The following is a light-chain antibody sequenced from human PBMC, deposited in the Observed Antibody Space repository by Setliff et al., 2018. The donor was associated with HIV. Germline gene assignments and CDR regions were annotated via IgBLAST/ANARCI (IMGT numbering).Light chain of an antibody. V-gene: IGLV2-14*03. Sequence: QSVLTQPPSVSGSPGQSVTISCTGSTSDIGHYNRVSWYQQYPGKAPKLVIYDVTIRPSGVSNRFSGSKSGNTASLTISGLQAEDEGDYYCYSYTAGTSYVFGGGTKGTVL. CDR3: YSYTAGTSYV. CDR1: TSDIGHYNR. CDR2: DVT. J-gene: IGLJ1*01.